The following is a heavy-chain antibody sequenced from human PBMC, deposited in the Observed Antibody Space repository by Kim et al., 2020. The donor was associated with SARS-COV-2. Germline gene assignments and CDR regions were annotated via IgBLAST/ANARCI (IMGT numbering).Heavy chain of an antibody. CDR1: GFSFNNFG. CDR2: ISYEGSKQ. J-gene: IGHJ6*01. Sequence: GGSLRLSCAASGFSFNNFGMHWVRQAPGKGLEWVAVISYEGSKQYYADSVKGRFTISRDCSKNTLYLQMNSLRPEDTAVYFCAKDKSLFMIKFAGESGAMVVWGARAKFTLSS. CDR3: AKDKSLFMIKFAGESGAMVV. D-gene: IGHD3-16*01. V-gene: IGHV3-30*18.